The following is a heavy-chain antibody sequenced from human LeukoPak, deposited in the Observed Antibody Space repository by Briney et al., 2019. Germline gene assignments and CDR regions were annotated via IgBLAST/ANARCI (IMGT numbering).Heavy chain of an antibody. Sequence: GGSLRLSCAASGFTFSSYAMSWVRQAPGKGLEWVSAISGSGGSTYYADSVKSRFTISRDNSKNTLYLQMNSLRAEDTAVYYCAKGGATYYYGSGSYYKTPFDYWGQGTLVTVSS. J-gene: IGHJ4*02. V-gene: IGHV3-23*01. D-gene: IGHD3-10*01. CDR3: AKGGATYYYGSGSYYKTPFDY. CDR1: GFTFSSYA. CDR2: ISGSGGST.